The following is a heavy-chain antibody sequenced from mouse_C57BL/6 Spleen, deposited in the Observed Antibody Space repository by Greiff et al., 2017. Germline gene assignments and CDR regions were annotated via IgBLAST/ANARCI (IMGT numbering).Heavy chain of an antibody. CDR3: ARNFAY. J-gene: IGHJ3*01. CDR1: GFTFSDYG. V-gene: IGHV5-17*01. Sequence: EVQLVESGGGLVKPGGSLKLSCAASGFTFSDYGMHWVRQAPEQGLEWVAYISSGSSTIYYADTVKGRFTISRDNAKNTLFLQMTSLRSEDTAMYYCARNFAYWGQGTLVTVAA. CDR2: ISSGSSTI.